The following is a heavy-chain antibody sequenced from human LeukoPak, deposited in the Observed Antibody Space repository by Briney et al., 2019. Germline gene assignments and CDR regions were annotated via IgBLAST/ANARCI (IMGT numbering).Heavy chain of an antibody. V-gene: IGHV4-39*01. CDR3: ARHHCSGGSCYGLGY. D-gene: IGHD2-15*01. Sequence: SETLSPTCSVSGGSISSSGYQWAWIRQPPGKGLEWIGTILYSGTSYYNPSLKSRVTISVDMSKNQFSLELNSVTAADTAVYYCARHHCSGGSCYGLGYCGQGTLVTVSS. CDR1: GGSISSSGYQ. CDR2: ILYSGTS. J-gene: IGHJ4*02.